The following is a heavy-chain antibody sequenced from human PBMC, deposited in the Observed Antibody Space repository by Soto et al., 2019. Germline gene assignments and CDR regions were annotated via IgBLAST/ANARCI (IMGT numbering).Heavy chain of an antibody. Sequence: SETLSLTCTVSGGSISSYYWSWIRQPPGKGLEWIGYIYYSGSTNYNPSLKSRVTISVDTSKNQFSLKLSSVTAADTAVYYCARAYYYDSSGYFWYFDLWGRGTLVTVSS. D-gene: IGHD3-22*01. CDR3: ARAYYYDSSGYFWYFDL. J-gene: IGHJ2*01. CDR1: GGSISSYY. V-gene: IGHV4-59*08. CDR2: IYYSGST.